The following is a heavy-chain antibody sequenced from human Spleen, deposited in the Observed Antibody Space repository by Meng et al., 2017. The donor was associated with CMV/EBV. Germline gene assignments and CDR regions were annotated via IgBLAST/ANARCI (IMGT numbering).Heavy chain of an antibody. CDR3: AHRYDFSSGLHY. CDR1: GFAVSSSGVG. Sequence: TVSGFAVSSSGVGVVWIRQPPGKALELLALIFYNDDKRYSPSLKSRLTIRKDTSKNQVILTMTNMDPMDIGTYYCAHRYDFSSGLHYWGQGVLVTVSS. V-gene: IGHV2-5*01. J-gene: IGHJ4*02. D-gene: IGHD3-3*01. CDR2: IFYNDDK.